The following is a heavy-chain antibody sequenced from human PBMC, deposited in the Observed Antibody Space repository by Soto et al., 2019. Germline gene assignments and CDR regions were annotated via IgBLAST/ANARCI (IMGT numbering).Heavy chain of an antibody. CDR1: GFTFSSYA. J-gene: IGHJ3*02. CDR2: ISYDGSNK. D-gene: IGHD5-12*01. Sequence: SLRLSCAASGFTFSSYAMHWVRQAPGKGLEWVAVISYDGSNKYYADSVKGRFTISRDNSKNTLYLQMNSLRAEDTAVYYCASPHGYNLAFDIWGQGTMVTVSS. V-gene: IGHV3-30-3*01. CDR3: ASPHGYNLAFDI.